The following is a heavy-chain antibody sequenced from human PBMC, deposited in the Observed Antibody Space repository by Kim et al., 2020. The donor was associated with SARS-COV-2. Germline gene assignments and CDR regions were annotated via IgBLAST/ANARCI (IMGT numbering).Heavy chain of an antibody. J-gene: IGHJ6*02. Sequence: GGSLRLSCAASGFTLRSYWINWVHQAPGKGLVWVSRISGDASRTNYADSVKGRFTMSRDNAENTVSLQMNSLRGEDTAVYYCARGMFRDGLDVWGQGTTVTVSS. D-gene: IGHD3-10*02. CDR3: ARGMFRDGLDV. V-gene: IGHV3-74*01. CDR1: GFTLRSYW. CDR2: ISGDASRT.